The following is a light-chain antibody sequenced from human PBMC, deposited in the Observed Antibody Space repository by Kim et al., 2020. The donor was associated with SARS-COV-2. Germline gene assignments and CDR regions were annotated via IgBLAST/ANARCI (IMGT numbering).Light chain of an antibody. V-gene: IGLV6-57*04. CDR2: EDN. J-gene: IGLJ2*01. Sequence: NFMLTQPHSVSESPGKTVTISCTRSSGSIASNYVQWYQQRPGSAPTTVIYEDNQRPSGVSDRFSGSIDSSSNSASLTISGLKTEDEADYYCQSYDSSNRDVVFGGGTQLTVL. CDR3: QSYDSSNRDVV. CDR1: SGSIASNY.